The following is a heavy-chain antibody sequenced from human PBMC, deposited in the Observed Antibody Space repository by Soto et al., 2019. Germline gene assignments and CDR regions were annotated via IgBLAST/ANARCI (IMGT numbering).Heavy chain of an antibody. Sequence: GGSLRLSCAASGFTFSDAWINWVRQAPGKGLEWVGRIKSKIDGGTTDFAAPVKGRFAISSDDSRDMVYMEMYSLKTDDTAFYYCTTDSLFTGQLVRMDNWGHGTLVTVSS. CDR1: GFTFSDAW. V-gene: IGHV3-15*07. D-gene: IGHD3-9*01. J-gene: IGHJ4*01. CDR2: IKSKIDGGTT. CDR3: TTDSLFTGQLVRMDN.